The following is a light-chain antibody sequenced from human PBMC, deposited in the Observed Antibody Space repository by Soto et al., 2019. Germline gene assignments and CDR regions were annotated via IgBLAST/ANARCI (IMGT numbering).Light chain of an antibody. V-gene: IGLV2-14*01. Sequence: QSALTQPASVSGSDGQSITISCTGTSSDVGGYNYVSWYQQRPGKAPKLMIFEVSNRPSGVSNRFSGSKSDNTASLTISGLQGDDEADYYCGSYTGNTPFFVFGTGTKLTVL. J-gene: IGLJ1*01. CDR1: SSDVGGYNY. CDR3: GSYTGNTPFFV. CDR2: EVS.